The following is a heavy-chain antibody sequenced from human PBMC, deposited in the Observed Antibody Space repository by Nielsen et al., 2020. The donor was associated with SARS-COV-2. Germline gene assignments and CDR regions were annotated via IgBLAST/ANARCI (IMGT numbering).Heavy chain of an antibody. CDR1: GFTFSGSA. V-gene: IGHV3-73*01. Sequence: GESLKISCVASGFTFSGSAMHWVRQASGQGLEWLGRIRSYANEYATAYTASVKGRFTISRDDSKNTAYLQMNSLKTEDTAVYYCSSPTVAYWGQGTLVTVSS. D-gene: IGHD4-23*01. J-gene: IGHJ4*02. CDR2: IRSYANEYAT. CDR3: SSPTVAY.